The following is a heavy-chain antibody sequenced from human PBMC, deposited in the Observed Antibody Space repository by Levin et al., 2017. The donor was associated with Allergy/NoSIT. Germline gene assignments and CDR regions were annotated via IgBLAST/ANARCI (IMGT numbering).Heavy chain of an antibody. V-gene: IGHV3-23*01. D-gene: IGHD6-6*01. CDR3: AKRRYSSSFRPWYFDR. Sequence: GESLKISCAASGFTFSSYAMSWVRQAPGKGLEWVSAISGSGGSTYYADSVKGRFTISRDNSKNTLYLQMNSLRAEDTAVYYCAKRRYSSSFRPWYFDRWGRGTLVTVSS. CDR1: GFTFSSYA. CDR2: ISGSGGST. J-gene: IGHJ2*01.